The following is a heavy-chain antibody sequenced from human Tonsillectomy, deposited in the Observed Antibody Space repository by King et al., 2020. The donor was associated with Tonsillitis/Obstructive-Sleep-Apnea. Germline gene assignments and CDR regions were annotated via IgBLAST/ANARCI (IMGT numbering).Heavy chain of an antibody. V-gene: IGHV1-2*06. CDR2: INPNSGGT. CDR3: ARYCSSTSCPRPFDY. D-gene: IGHD2-2*01. CDR1: GYTFTGYY. Sequence: VQLVESGAEVKKPGASVKVSCKASGYTFTGYYMHWVRQPPGQGLEWMARINPNSGGTNYAQMFQGRVTMTRDTSISTAYMELSRLRSDDTAVYYCARYCSSTSCPRPFDYWGQGTLVTVSS. J-gene: IGHJ4*02.